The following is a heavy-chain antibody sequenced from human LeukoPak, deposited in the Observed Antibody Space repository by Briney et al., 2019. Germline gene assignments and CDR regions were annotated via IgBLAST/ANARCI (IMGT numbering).Heavy chain of an antibody. CDR1: GYSFTSYG. D-gene: IGHD2-2*02. V-gene: IGHV5-51*01. CDR3: ARQTSVYCSNTSCYISAFDI. CDR2: IYSDGSDT. Sequence: NSGESLKISCKGSGYSFTSYGIGWVRQIPGKGLEWVGIIYSDGSDTRYGPSFKGQFTISADKSISTAYLQWSSLKASDTAMYYWARQTSVYCSNTSCYISAFDIWGQGTMVTVSS. J-gene: IGHJ3*02.